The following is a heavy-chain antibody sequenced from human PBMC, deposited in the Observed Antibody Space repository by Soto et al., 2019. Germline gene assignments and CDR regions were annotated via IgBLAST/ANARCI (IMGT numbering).Heavy chain of an antibody. J-gene: IGHJ4*02. V-gene: IGHV4-30-4*01. D-gene: IGHD4-17*01. CDR2: IYYSGST. CDR3: ARASYYGDHGPFDY. CDR1: GGSISSGDYY. Sequence: SETLSLTCTVSGGSISSGDYYWSWIRQPPGKGLEWIGYIYYSGSTYYNPSLKSRVTISVDTSKNQFSLKLSSVTAADTAVYYCARASYYGDHGPFDYWGQGTLVTVSS.